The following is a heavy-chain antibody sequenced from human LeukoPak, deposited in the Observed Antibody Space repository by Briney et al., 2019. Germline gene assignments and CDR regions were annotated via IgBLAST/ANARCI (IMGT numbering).Heavy chain of an antibody. V-gene: IGHV3-30-3*01. J-gene: IGHJ4*02. CDR2: ISYDGSNK. CDR3: ARCPVGATRYYFDY. Sequence: QPGRSLRLSCAASGFTFSSYAMHWVRQAPGKGLEWVAVISYDGSNKYYADSVKGRFTISRDNSKNTLYLQMNSLRAEDTAVYYCARCPVGATRYYFDYWGQGTLVTVSS. D-gene: IGHD1-26*01. CDR1: GFTFSSYA.